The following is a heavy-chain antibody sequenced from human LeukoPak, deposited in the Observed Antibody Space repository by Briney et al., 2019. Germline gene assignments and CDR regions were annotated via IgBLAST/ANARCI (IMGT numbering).Heavy chain of an antibody. D-gene: IGHD2-15*01. J-gene: IGHJ4*02. CDR3: AGDRCSGGSCYSFDY. V-gene: IGHV3-15*07. CDR1: GFSLANVW. CDR2: IKSKIEGGTT. Sequence: PGGSLRLSCAASGFSLANVWLHWIRQAPGKGLEWVGRIKSKIEGGTTDYAAPVRGRFTISRDDSKNTLFLQMNSLRAEDTAVYYCAGDRCSGGSCYSFDYWGQGTLVTVSS.